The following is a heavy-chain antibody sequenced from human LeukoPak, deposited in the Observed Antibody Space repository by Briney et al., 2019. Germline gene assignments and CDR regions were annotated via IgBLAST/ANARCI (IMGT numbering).Heavy chain of an antibody. CDR2: INPSGGST. CDR1: GYTFTIYY. CDR3: ARVRGSTMIVPYFDY. J-gene: IGHJ4*02. Sequence: ASVNVSCKASGYTFTIYYMHWVRQAPGQGLEWMGVINPSGGSTNYAQKFQGRVTMTRDTSTSTVYMELSSLRSEDTAVYYCARVRGSTMIVPYFDYWGQGTLVTVSS. D-gene: IGHD3-22*01. V-gene: IGHV1-46*01.